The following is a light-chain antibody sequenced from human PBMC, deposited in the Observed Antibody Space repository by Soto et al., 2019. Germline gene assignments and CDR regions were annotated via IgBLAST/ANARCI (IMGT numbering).Light chain of an antibody. CDR3: QQYNSYYPWT. J-gene: IGKJ1*01. Sequence: DIQMTQSPCTLSASVGDRVTITCRASQSISSWLAWYQQKPWKAPKLLIYDASSLESGVPSRFSGSGSGTEFTLTISSLQHDDFANYYCQQYNSYYPWTFGQGTKVDIK. CDR1: QSISSW. V-gene: IGKV1-5*01. CDR2: DAS.